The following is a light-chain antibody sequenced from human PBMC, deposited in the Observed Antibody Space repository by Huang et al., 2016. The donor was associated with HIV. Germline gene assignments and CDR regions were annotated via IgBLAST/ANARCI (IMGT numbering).Light chain of an antibody. V-gene: IGKV1D-12*01. Sequence: DIQMTQSPSSVSASVGDRVTITCRASQDISSWLAWYQQKPGQAPTLLIYAASTLQRGVPSRFSGGGSGTDFTLTISGPQPEDFATYYCQQANSFLPLTFGGGTKVEVK. CDR3: QQANSFLPLT. J-gene: IGKJ4*01. CDR2: AAS. CDR1: QDISSW.